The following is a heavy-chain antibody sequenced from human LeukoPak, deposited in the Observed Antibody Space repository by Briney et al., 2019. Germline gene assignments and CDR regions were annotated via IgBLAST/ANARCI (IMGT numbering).Heavy chain of an antibody. J-gene: IGHJ5*02. D-gene: IGHD6-13*01. Sequence: GGSLRLSCAASGFTFSSYAMHWVRQAPGKGLEYVSAISSNGGSTYYANSVKGRFTISRDNSKNTLYLQMGSLRSDDTAVYYCARTRRSIAAAGTNWFDPWGQGTLVTVSS. CDR1: GFTFSSYA. CDR3: ARTRRSIAAAGTNWFDP. V-gene: IGHV3-64*01. CDR2: ISSNGGST.